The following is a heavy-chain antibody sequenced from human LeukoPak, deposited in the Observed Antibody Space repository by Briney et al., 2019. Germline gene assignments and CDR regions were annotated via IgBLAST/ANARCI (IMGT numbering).Heavy chain of an antibody. CDR2: INHSGST. D-gene: IGHD5/OR15-5a*01. J-gene: IGHJ6*02. CDR3: ARGPTIYDSYGYYYYYGMDV. Sequence: PSQTLSLTCTVSGGSISSGGYYWSWIRQPPGKGLEWIGEINHSGSTNYNPSLKSRVTISVDTSKNQFSLKLSSVTAADTAVYYCARGPTIYDSYGYYYYYGMDVWGQGTTVTVSS. V-gene: IGHV4-30-2*01. CDR1: GGSISSGGYY.